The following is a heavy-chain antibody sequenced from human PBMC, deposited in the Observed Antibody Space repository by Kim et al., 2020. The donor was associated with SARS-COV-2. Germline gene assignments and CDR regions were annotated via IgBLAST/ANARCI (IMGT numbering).Heavy chain of an antibody. V-gene: IGHV4-59*13. CDR1: GGSISSYY. CDR3: ARESIGYCSGGSCSRWFDP. CDR2: IYYSGST. D-gene: IGHD2-15*01. J-gene: IGHJ5*02. Sequence: SETLSLTCTVSGGSISSYYWSWIRQPPGKGLEWIGYIYYSGSTNYNPSLKSRVTISVDTSKNQFSLKLSSVTAADTAVYYCARESIGYCSGGSCSRWFDPWGQGTLVTVSS.